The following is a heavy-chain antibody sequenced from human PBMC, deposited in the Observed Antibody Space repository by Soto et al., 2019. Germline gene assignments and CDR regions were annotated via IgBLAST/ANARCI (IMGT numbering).Heavy chain of an antibody. Sequence: QVQLQESGPGLVKPSETLSLTCTVSGGSVSSGSYYWSWIRQPPGKGLEWIGYIYYSGSTNYNPSLKSRVTISVDTSKNQFSLKLSSVTAADTAVYYCARVRIAAENYYYYGMDVWGQGTTVTVSS. CDR3: ARVRIAAENYYYYGMDV. J-gene: IGHJ6*02. CDR2: IYYSGST. V-gene: IGHV4-61*01. D-gene: IGHD6-13*01. CDR1: GGSVSSGSYY.